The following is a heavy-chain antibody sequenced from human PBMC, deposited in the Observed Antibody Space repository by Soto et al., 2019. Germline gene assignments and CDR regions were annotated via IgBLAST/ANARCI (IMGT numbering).Heavy chain of an antibody. CDR3: ATMPPLIVLALAEFHS. CDR1: GTSISSTYW. J-gene: IGHJ5*02. Sequence: QVQLRQSGPGLVKPSGTLSLTCFVSGTSISSTYWWTWVRQSPGKGLEWIGEIHHTGGTNYNPARKTRLTRSVDTANNQFALRLTSATAADSAIYYGATMPPLIVLALAEFHSWGQGSLVTVSS. CDR2: IHHTGGT. D-gene: IGHD2-21*01. V-gene: IGHV4-4*02.